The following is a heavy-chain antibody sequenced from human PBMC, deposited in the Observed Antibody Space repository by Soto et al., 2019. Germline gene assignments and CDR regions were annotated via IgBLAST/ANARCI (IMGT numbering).Heavy chain of an antibody. Sequence: ASETLSLTCTVSGGSISSYYWSWIRQPPGKGLEWIGYIYYSGSTYYNPSLKSRVTISVDTSKNQFSLKWSSVTAADTAVYYCARDWETAAAGHYYYYGMDVWGQGTTVTVSS. CDR2: IYYSGST. D-gene: IGHD6-13*01. CDR1: GGSISSYY. J-gene: IGHJ6*02. V-gene: IGHV4-59*06. CDR3: ARDWETAAAGHYYYYGMDV.